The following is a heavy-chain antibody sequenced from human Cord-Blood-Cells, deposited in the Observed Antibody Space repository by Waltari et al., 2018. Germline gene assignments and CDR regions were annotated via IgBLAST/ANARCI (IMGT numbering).Heavy chain of an antibody. V-gene: IGHV3-30-3*01. D-gene: IGHD1-26*01. Sequence: QVQLVESGGGVVQPGRSLRLSCAASGFTFSSYAMHWVRQAPGKGLGWVEVISYDGSNKYYADSVKGRFTISRDNSKNTLYLQMSSLRAEDTAVYYCSGELLNWFDPWGQGTLVTVSS. CDR1: GFTFSSYA. CDR3: SGELLNWFDP. CDR2: ISYDGSNK. J-gene: IGHJ5*02.